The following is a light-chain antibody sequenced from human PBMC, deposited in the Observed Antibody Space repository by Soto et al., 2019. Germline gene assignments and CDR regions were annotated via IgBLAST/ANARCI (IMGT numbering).Light chain of an antibody. CDR3: QQYGSSPLT. CDR1: QSVSSSY. J-gene: IGKJ4*01. Sequence: EIVLTQSPGTLSLSPGERATLSCRASQSVSSSYLAWYQQKPGQAPRLLIYGASSRATGIPDRFSGSGSGTDFTLTISRLEPEDFAVYYCQQYGSSPLTVGEGPRWRSN. CDR2: GAS. V-gene: IGKV3-20*01.